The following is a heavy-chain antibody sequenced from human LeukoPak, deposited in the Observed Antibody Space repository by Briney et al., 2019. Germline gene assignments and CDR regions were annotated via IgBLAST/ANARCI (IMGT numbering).Heavy chain of an antibody. D-gene: IGHD6-6*01. V-gene: IGHV3-21*01. J-gene: IGHJ4*02. CDR3: ARGEWSSSPFDY. CDR1: GFTFSSYS. CDR2: ISSSSSYI. Sequence: GSLRLSCAASGFTFSSYSMNWVRQAPGKGLEWVSSISSSSSYIYYADSVKGRFTISRDNAKNSLYLQMNSLRVEDTAVYYCARGEWSSSPFDYWGQGTLVTVSS.